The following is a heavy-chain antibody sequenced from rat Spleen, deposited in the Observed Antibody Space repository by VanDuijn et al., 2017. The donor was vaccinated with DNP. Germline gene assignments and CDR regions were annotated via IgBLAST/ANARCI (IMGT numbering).Heavy chain of an antibody. V-gene: IGHV5-7*01. CDR2: VSFDGSNT. CDR3: AIGDY. CDR1: GFTFSDHN. J-gene: IGHJ2*01. D-gene: IGHD4-6*01. Sequence: EVQLVESGGGLVQSGRSLKLSCAASGFTFSDHNMAWVRQTPKMGLEWVATVSFDGSNTYYRDSVKGRFTISRADAKSTLYLQMDSLRSEDTATYYCAIGDYWGQGVMVTVSS.